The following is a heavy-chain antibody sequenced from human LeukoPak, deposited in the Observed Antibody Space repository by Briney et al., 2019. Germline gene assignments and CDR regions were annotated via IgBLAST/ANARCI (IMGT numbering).Heavy chain of an antibody. CDR3: ARDLPGSGVNCDQ. J-gene: IGHJ4*02. Sequence: PSGTLSLTCAVSGDSIGNSYWWTWVRQPPGKGLEWIGEVYHSGSTNYNPSLKSRVTISVDKPNNQFSLRLSSVTAADTAVYYCARDLPGSGVNCDQWGQGTLVTVSS. D-gene: IGHD3-10*01. CDR2: VYHSGST. V-gene: IGHV4-4*02. CDR1: GDSIGNSYW.